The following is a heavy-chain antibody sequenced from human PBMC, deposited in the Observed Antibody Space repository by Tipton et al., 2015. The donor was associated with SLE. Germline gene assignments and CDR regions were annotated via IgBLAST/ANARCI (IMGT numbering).Heavy chain of an antibody. V-gene: IGHV4-59*01. CDR2: MYHSGIT. Sequence: TLSLTCSVSGGSIRTYYWSWIRQPPGKGLEWIGYMYHSGITNYNPSLYSRVTISVDTSKNQFSLKMNSVTAADTAVYYCARGGWLRLGADDAFDIWGQGTMVTVSS. CDR3: ARGGWLRLGADDAFDI. D-gene: IGHD3-16*01. J-gene: IGHJ3*02. CDR1: GGSIRTYY.